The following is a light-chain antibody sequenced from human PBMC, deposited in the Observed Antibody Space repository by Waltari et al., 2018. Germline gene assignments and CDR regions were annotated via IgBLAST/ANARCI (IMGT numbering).Light chain of an antibody. CDR3: SSYAGSKGVV. V-gene: IGLV2-8*01. J-gene: IGLJ2*01. CDR2: EVS. Sequence: QSALTQPPSASGSPGQSVTISCTGASSDVGGYKYVSWYQQHPGKAPRCVISEVSRRPPGVPARFSGPKSGNTASLTVSGLQAEDEADYYCSSYAGSKGVVFGGGTKLTVL. CDR1: SSDVGGYKY.